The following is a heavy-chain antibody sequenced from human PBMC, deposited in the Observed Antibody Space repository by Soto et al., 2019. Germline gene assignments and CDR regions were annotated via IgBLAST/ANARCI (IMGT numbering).Heavy chain of an antibody. D-gene: IGHD2-2*01. J-gene: IGHJ6*02. V-gene: IGHV1-2*07. CDR1: GYTFTGYY. Sequence: ASVKVSCKASGYTFTGYYMHWVRQAPGQGLEGMGWINANSGDTSYAHEYHGRVTMTSDKSITRAYMEQPRLRSDDTAMYYCARGHCSSTSCYGSDYYYGLDVWGQGTPVTVSS. CDR3: ARGHCSSTSCYGSDYYYGLDV. CDR2: INANSGDT.